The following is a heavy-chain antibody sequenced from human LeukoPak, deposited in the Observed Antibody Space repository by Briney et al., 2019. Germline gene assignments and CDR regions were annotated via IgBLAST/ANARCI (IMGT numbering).Heavy chain of an antibody. D-gene: IGHD2-15*01. CDR2: INPSGGST. CDR1: GYTFTSYY. J-gene: IGHJ4*02. Sequence: ASVKVSCKASGYTFTSYYMHWVRQAPGQGLEWMGIINPSGGSTSYAQKFQGRVTMTRDTSTSTVYMELSSLRSEDMAVYYCASVGYCSGGSCYRGSDNFDYWGQGTLVTVSS. V-gene: IGHV1-46*01. CDR3: ASVGYCSGGSCYRGSDNFDY.